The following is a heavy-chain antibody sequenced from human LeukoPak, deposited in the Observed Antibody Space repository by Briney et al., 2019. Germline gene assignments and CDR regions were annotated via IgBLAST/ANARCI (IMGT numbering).Heavy chain of an antibody. V-gene: IGHV3-23*01. D-gene: IGHD3-10*01. CDR2: ISGSGGST. CDR1: GFTFSSYA. J-gene: IGHJ6*03. Sequence: GGSLRLSCVASGFTFSSYAMSWVRQAPGKGLEWVSAISGSGGSTYYADSVKGRFTISRDNSKNTLYLQMNSLRVEDTAVYYYAKGVGGSASYYYMDVWGKGTTVTVSS. CDR3: AKGVGGSASYYYMDV.